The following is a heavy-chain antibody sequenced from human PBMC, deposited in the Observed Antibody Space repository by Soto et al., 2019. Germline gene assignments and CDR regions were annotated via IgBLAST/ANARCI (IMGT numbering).Heavy chain of an antibody. Sequence: GESLKISCKGSGYSFTSYWIGWVRQMPGKGLKCLGVIFPGDSHTEYSPSFQGQVTISADKSSNTAYLQLSSLKASDTAMYYCAMSGDIVVVPATIPGYFDYWGQGTLVTVSS. CDR3: AMSGDIVVVPATIPGYFDY. CDR2: IFPGDSHT. CDR1: GYSFTSYW. V-gene: IGHV5-51*01. D-gene: IGHD2-2*01. J-gene: IGHJ4*02.